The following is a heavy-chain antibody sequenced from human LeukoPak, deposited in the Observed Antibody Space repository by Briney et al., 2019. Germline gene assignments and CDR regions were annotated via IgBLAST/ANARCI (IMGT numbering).Heavy chain of an antibody. Sequence: SQTLSLTCTVSGGSISSGSYYWSWIRQPAGKGLEWIGRIYTSGNTNYNPSLKSRVTISVDTSKNQFSLKLSSVTAADTAVYYCATFRHAYYYGSGSSKYFQHWGQGTLVTVSS. CDR3: ATFRHAYYYGSGSSKYFQH. D-gene: IGHD3-10*01. CDR1: GGSISSGSYY. CDR2: IYTSGNT. V-gene: IGHV4-61*02. J-gene: IGHJ1*01.